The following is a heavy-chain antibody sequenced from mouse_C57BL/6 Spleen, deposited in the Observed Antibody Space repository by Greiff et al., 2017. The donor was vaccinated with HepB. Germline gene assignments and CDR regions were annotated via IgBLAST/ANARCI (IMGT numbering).Heavy chain of an antibody. CDR3: TRREGYYKFAY. V-gene: IGHV1-15*01. CDR1: GYTFTDYE. D-gene: IGHD2-3*01. Sequence: VHLVESGAELVRPGASVTLSCKASGYTFTDYEMHWVKQTPVHGLEWIGAIDPETGGTAYNQKFKGKAILTADKSSSTAYMELRSLTSEDSAVYYCTRREGYYKFAYWGQGTLVTVSA. CDR2: IDPETGGT. J-gene: IGHJ3*01.